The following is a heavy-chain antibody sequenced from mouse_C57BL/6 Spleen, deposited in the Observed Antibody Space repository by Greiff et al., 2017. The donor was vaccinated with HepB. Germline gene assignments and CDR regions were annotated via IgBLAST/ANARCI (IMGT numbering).Heavy chain of an antibody. V-gene: IGHV1-18*01. CDR1: GYTFTDYN. D-gene: IGHD1-1*01. CDR3: ARRDYYYGSRSFDY. CDR2: INPNNGGT. Sequence: EVQGVESGPELVKPGASVKIPCKASGYTFTDYNMDWVKQSHGKSLEWIGDINPNNGGTIYNQKFKGKATLTVDKSSSTAYMELRSLTSEDTAVYYCARRDYYYGSRSFDYWGQGTTLTVSS. J-gene: IGHJ2*01.